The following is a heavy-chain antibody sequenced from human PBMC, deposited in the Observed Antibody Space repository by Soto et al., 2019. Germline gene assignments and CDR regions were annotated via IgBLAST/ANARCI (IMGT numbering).Heavy chain of an antibody. V-gene: IGHV4-59*12. CDR2: IYYSGST. D-gene: IGHD2-2*01. CDR3: ARREYQLLGGWFDP. Sequence: PSETLSLTCTVSGGSISSYYWSWIRQPPGKGLEWIGYIYYSGSTNYNPSLKSRVTISVDTSKNQFSLKLSSVTAADTAVYYCARREYQLLGGWFDPWGQGTLVTVSS. CDR1: GGSISSYY. J-gene: IGHJ5*02.